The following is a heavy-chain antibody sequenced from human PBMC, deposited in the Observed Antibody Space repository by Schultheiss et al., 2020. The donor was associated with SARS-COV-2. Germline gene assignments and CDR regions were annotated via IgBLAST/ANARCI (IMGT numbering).Heavy chain of an antibody. CDR1: GFTFSIYE. J-gene: IGHJ4*02. D-gene: IGHD3-22*01. V-gene: IGHV3-48*03. CDR3: ARDGAPMIVVVSFDY. CDR2: ISSSGSTI. Sequence: GGSLRLSCAASGFTFSIYEMNWVRQAPGKGLEWVSYISSSGSTIYYADSVKGRFTISRDNAKNSLYLQMNSLRAEDTAVYYCARDGAPMIVVVSFDYWGQGTLVTVSS.